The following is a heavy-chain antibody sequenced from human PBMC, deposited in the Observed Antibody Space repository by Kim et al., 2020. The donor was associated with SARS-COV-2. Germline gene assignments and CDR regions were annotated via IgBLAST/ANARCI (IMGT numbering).Heavy chain of an antibody. D-gene: IGHD2-2*01. Sequence: NYSQSYQGQVTISANKSISTAYLQWSSLKASDAAMYYCARHRGLLYYFDYWGQGTLVTVSS. J-gene: IGHJ4*02. CDR3: ARHRGLLYYFDY. V-gene: IGHV5-10-1*01.